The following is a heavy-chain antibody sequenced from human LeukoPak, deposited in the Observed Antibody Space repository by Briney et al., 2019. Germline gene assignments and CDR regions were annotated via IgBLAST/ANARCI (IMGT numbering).Heavy chain of an antibody. CDR1: GFTFSSYG. D-gene: IGHD6-13*01. CDR2: ISYDGSNK. V-gene: IGHV3-30*18. J-gene: IGHJ6*02. CDR3: AKAPHYSSSWYGMDV. Sequence: GGSLRLSCAASGFTFSSYGMHWVRQAPGKGLEWVAVISYDGSNKYYADSVKGRFTIPRDNSKNTLYLQMNSLRAEDTAVYYCAKAPHYSSSWYGMDVWGQGTTVTVSS.